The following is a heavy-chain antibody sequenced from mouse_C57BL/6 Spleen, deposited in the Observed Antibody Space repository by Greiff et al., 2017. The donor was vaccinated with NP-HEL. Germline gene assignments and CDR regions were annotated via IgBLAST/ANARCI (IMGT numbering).Heavy chain of an antibody. J-gene: IGHJ2*01. V-gene: IGHV1-63*01. CDR2: IYPGGGYT. CDR1: GYTFTNYW. CDR3: ARGDSYYFDY. Sequence: VKLQESGAELVRPGTSVKMSCKASGYTFTNYWIGWAKQRPGHGLEWIGDIYPGGGYTNYNEKFKGKATLTADKSSSTAYMQFSSLTSEDSAIYYCARGDSYYFDYWGQGTTLTVSS.